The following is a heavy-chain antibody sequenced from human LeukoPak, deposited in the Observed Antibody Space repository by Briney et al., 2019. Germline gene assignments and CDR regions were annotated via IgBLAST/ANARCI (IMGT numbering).Heavy chain of an antibody. CDR1: GGSISSSSYY. CDR3: ARDGKYYDSHALDY. Sequence: SETLSLTCTVSGGSISSSSYYWGWIRQPPGKGLEWIGSIYYSGSTYYNPSLKSRVTISVDTSKNQFSLKLSSVTAADTAVYYCARDGKYYDSHALDYWGQGTLVTVSS. J-gene: IGHJ4*02. CDR2: IYYSGST. V-gene: IGHV4-39*07. D-gene: IGHD3-22*01.